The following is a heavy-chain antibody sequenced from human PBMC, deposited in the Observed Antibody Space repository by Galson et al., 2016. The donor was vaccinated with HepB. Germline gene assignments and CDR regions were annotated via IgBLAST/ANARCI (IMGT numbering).Heavy chain of an antibody. CDR3: ARGKEWDDAFDI. CDR1: GFTFSSYS. V-gene: IGHV3-21*01. Sequence: SLRLSCAASGFTFSSYSVNWVRQAPGKGLEWVSSISSSGPYIYYADSVKGRFTLSRDNAKRSLYLQMNSLRAEDTAVYYCARGKEWDDAFDIWGQGTMVTVSS. J-gene: IGHJ3*02. D-gene: IGHD1-26*01. CDR2: ISSSGPYI.